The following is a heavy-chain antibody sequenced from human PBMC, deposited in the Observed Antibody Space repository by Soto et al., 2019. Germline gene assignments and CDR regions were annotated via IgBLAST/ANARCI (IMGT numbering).Heavy chain of an antibody. CDR3: ARGIATGQLDP. Sequence: GASVKVSCKASGYTFTRYTMNWVRQAPGQRLEWMGWINPDNGNTKSSQKFQDRVIITRDTFASTAYMDLSSLRSEDTAVYYCARGIATGQLDPWGQGTLVTVSS. D-gene: IGHD2-15*01. J-gene: IGHJ5*02. CDR1: GYTFTRYT. V-gene: IGHV1-3*01. CDR2: INPDNGNT.